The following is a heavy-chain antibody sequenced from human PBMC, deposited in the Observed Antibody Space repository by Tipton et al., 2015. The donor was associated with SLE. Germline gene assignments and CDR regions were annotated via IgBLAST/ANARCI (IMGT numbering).Heavy chain of an antibody. J-gene: IGHJ5*02. D-gene: IGHD3-22*01. V-gene: IGHV4-59*01. Sequence: TLSLTCTVSGGSISSYYWSWIRQPPGKGLEWIGYIYYSGSTNYNPSLKSRVTISVDMSKKQVSLKLTSVTAADTAVYYCARTSHYYDSSGYEWFDPWGQGTLVTVSS. CDR2: IYYSGST. CDR1: GGSISSYY. CDR3: ARTSHYYDSSGYEWFDP.